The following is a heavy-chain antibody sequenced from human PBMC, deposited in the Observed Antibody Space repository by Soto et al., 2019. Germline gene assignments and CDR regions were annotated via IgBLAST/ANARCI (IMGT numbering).Heavy chain of an antibody. D-gene: IGHD3-22*01. CDR1: GYTFTSYG. V-gene: IGHV1-18*01. CDR2: ISAYNGNT. CDR3: ASSRISGYYYWPY. Sequence: ASVKVSCKASGYTFTSYGIIWVRQAPGQVLEWMGWISAYNGNTNYAQKLQGRVTVTTDTSTSTAYMELRSLRSDDTAVYYCASSRISGYYYWPYWGQGTLVTVSS. J-gene: IGHJ4*02.